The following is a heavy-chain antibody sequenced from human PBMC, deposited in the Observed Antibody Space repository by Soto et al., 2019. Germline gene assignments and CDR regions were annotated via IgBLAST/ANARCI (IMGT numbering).Heavy chain of an antibody. CDR2: TSGHGHIF. CDR1: GFTFSSYS. Sequence: GGSARLSYSASGFTFSSYSMRWARQAPGKVLEYVSSTSGHGHIFRYLNSVKGRFTICRENYKNTLYLKMRSLRNEDMAVYYCARGRADYYFDYWGQAALVTVSS. J-gene: IGHJ4*02. V-gene: IGHV3-64*01. CDR3: ARGRADYYFDY.